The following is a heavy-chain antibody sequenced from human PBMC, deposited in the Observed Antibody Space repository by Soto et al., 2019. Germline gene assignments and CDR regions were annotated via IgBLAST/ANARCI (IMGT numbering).Heavy chain of an antibody. CDR3: AYTTAGPFDY. D-gene: IGHD6-19*01. J-gene: IGHJ4*02. CDR2: ISGSGGST. V-gene: IGHV3-23*01. Sequence: GRSMRLSYAASGFTFSSYAMRRIRQAPGKGLEWVSAISGSGGSTYYADSVKGRFTISRDNSKNTLYLQMNSLRAEDTAVYYCAYTTAGPFDYWGEGTLVTGSS. CDR1: GFTFSSYA.